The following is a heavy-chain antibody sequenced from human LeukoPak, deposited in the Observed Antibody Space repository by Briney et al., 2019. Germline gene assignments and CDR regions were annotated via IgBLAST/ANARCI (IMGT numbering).Heavy chain of an antibody. Sequence: AGGSLRLSCAASGFTFSSYSMNWVRQAPGKGLEWVSYISSSSSTIYYADSVKGRFTISRDNSKNTLYLQMNSLSAEDTAVYYCAKDLRLGELSLSYFDYWGQGTLVTVSS. D-gene: IGHD3-16*02. CDR1: GFTFSSYS. CDR3: AKDLRLGELSLSYFDY. CDR2: ISSSSSTI. V-gene: IGHV3-48*01. J-gene: IGHJ4*02.